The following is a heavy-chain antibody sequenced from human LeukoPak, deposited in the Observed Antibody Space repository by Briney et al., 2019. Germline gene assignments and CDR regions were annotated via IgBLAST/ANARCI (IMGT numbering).Heavy chain of an antibody. CDR3: AKDDKQQLSTDY. V-gene: IGHV3-43*02. J-gene: IGHJ4*02. D-gene: IGHD6-13*01. Sequence: GGSLRLSFAASGFTFDDYAMHWVRQAPGKGLEWVSLIGGDGGSTYYADSVKGRFTISRDNSKNSLYLQMYSLRTEDTALYYCAKDDKQQLSTDYWGREPWSPSPQ. CDR1: GFTFDDYA. CDR2: IGGDGGST.